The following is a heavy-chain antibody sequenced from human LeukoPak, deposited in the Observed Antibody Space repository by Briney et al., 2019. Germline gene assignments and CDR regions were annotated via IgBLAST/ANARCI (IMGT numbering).Heavy chain of an antibody. V-gene: IGHV4-38-2*02. Sequence: SETLSLTCTVSGYSISSGYYWGWIRQPPGKGLEWIGSIYHSGSTYYNPSLKSRVTISVDTSKNQFSLKLGSVTAADTAVYYCARGGPHSGSYDWGQGTLVNVSS. CDR2: IYHSGST. J-gene: IGHJ4*02. D-gene: IGHD1-26*01. CDR1: GYSISSGYY. CDR3: ARGGPHSGSYD.